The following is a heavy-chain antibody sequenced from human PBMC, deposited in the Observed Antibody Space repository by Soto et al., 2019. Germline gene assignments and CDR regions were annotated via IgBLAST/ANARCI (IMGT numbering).Heavy chain of an antibody. CDR2: INHRGSI. D-gene: IGHD1-1*01. CDR3: TTGTEAFDI. Sequence: QVQLQQWGAGLLKPSETLSLTCAVYGESFSGYFWSWIRQPPGKGLEWIGEINHRGSINYNPSLKSRVTISVDTSKNQFTLKLNSVTAADTAVYYCTTGTEAFDIWGQGTMVTVSS. V-gene: IGHV4-34*01. CDR1: GESFSGYF. J-gene: IGHJ3*02.